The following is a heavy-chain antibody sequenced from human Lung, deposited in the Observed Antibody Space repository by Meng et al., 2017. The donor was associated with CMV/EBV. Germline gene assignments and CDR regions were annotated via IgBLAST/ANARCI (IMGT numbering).Heavy chain of an antibody. CDR1: GFTFSSYG. CDR3: AKDRIAARRGYFDY. D-gene: IGHD6-6*01. V-gene: IGHV3-30*02. Sequence: GGSLRLXCAASGFTFSSYGMHWVRQAPGKGLEWVAFIRYDGSNKYYADSVKGRFTISRDNSKNTLYLQMNSLGAEDTAVYYCAKDRIAARRGYFDYLGQGXLVTVSS. J-gene: IGHJ4*02. CDR2: IRYDGSNK.